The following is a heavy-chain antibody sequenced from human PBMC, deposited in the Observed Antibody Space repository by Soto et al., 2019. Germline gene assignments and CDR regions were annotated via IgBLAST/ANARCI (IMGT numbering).Heavy chain of an antibody. CDR1: GFTFSGYA. V-gene: IGHV3-23*01. J-gene: IGHJ3*02. D-gene: IGHD3-16*01. CDR3: AKAGGKMATTDAFDI. Sequence: PGGSLRLSCAVSGFTFSGYAMTWVRQAPGKGLEWVSAISGSGDNTYYADSVKGRFTISRDNSKNTLYLQMNSLRAEDTAVYYCAKAGGKMATTDAFDIWGQGTMVTVSS. CDR2: ISGSGDNT.